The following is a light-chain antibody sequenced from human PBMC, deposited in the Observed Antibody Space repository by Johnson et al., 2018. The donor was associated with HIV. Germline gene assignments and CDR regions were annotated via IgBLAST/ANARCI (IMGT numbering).Light chain of an antibody. CDR3: GTWDSSLSAYV. J-gene: IGLJ1*01. CDR2: DNN. V-gene: IGLV1-51*01. CDR1: SSNIGNNY. Sequence: QSVLTQPPSVSAAPGQKVTISCSGSSSNIGNNYVSWYQQLPGTAPRLVIYDNNKRPSGIPDRFSGSKSGTSATLGITGLQTGDEADYYCGTWDSSLSAYVVATGTKVTVL.